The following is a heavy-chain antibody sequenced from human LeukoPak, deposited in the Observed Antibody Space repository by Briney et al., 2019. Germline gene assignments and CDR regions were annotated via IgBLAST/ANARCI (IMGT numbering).Heavy chain of an antibody. D-gene: IGHD1-26*01. Sequence: SVKVSCKASGGTFSSYAVSWVRQAPGQGLEWMGGIIPIFGTANYAQKFQGRVTITTDESTSTAYMELSSLRSEDTAVYYCASSTTPDYYYYYYMDVWGRGTTVTVSS. CDR3: ASSTTPDYYYYYYMDV. CDR1: GGTFSSYA. CDR2: IIPIFGTA. J-gene: IGHJ6*03. V-gene: IGHV1-69*05.